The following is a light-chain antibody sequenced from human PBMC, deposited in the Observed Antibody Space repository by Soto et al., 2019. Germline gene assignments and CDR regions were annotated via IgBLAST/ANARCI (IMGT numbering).Light chain of an antibody. Sequence: DIQMTQSPSSLAASVGERVTITCRASQNIHSFLNWYQKKPGKAPQVLISGGSALQSGVPSRFSGSGSGTDFTLTISSLQPEDFASYFCQQSYNIPFAFGPGTKVDIK. CDR3: QQSYNIPFA. V-gene: IGKV1-39*01. CDR1: QNIHSF. CDR2: GGS. J-gene: IGKJ3*01.